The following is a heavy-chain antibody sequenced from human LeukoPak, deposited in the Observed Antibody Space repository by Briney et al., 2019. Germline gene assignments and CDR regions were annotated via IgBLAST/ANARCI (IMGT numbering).Heavy chain of an antibody. CDR2: IKQDGSKT. J-gene: IGHJ4*02. Sequence: GGSLRLSCAASGFTFSSYWMSWVRQAPGKGLEWVANIKQDGSKTYYVDSVKGRFTISRDNAKNSLYLQMNSLRVEDTALYYCVRGHNGGPYDHWGQGTPVTVSS. CDR1: GFTFSSYW. CDR3: VRGHNGGPYDH. V-gene: IGHV3-7*03. D-gene: IGHD4-23*01.